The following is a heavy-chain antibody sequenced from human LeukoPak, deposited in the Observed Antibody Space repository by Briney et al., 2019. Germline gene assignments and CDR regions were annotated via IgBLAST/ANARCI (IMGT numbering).Heavy chain of an antibody. CDR3: ARGSPYYDILTGYYTGGSFDY. Sequence: SETLSLTCTFSGGSISSYYWSWIRQPPGKGLEWIGYIYYRGSTNYNPSLKSRVTISVDTSKNQFSLKLSSVTAADTAVYYCARGSPYYDILTGYYTGGSFDYWGQGTLVTVSS. CDR2: IYYRGST. V-gene: IGHV4-59*01. CDR1: GGSISSYY. J-gene: IGHJ4*02. D-gene: IGHD3-9*01.